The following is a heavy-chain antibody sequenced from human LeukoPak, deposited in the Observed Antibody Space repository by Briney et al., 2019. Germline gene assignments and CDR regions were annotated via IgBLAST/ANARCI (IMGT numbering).Heavy chain of an antibody. CDR3: ARRGVNWNAHGMDV. Sequence: ASVKVSCMASGYTFTSYGISWVRQAPGQGREWMGWISAYNGNTNYAQKLQGRVTMTTDTSTSTAYMELRSLRSDDTAVYYCARRGVNWNAHGMDVWGQGTTVTVSS. CDR1: GYTFTSYG. D-gene: IGHD1-1*01. J-gene: IGHJ6*02. V-gene: IGHV1-18*01. CDR2: ISAYNGNT.